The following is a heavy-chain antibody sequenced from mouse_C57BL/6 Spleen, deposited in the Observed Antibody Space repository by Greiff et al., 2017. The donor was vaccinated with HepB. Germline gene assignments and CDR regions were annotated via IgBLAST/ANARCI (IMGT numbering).Heavy chain of an antibody. Sequence: VQLQQSGAELVRPGASVTLSCKASGYTFTDYDMPWVKQTPVHGLEWIGAIDPETGGTASNQKFKGKAILTADKSSSTAYMELRSLTSEDSAVYYCTRGGHYGSSHGYFEVWGTGTTVTVSS. J-gene: IGHJ1*03. V-gene: IGHV1-15*01. D-gene: IGHD1-1*01. CDR2: IDPETGGT. CDR3: TRGGHYGSSHGYFEV. CDR1: GYTFTDYD.